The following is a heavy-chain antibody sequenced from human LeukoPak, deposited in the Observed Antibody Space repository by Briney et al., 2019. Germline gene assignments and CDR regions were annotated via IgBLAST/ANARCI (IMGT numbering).Heavy chain of an antibody. J-gene: IGHJ4*01. V-gene: IGHV3-7*03. CDR2: ISDGGRAT. D-gene: IGHD5-12*01. CDR1: GYRFSPYW. Sequence: EGSLRLSCAASGYRFSPYWMSWVRQTPGKGLEWVASISDGGRATYYGDSVRGRFTISRDNSKNTLYLQMDSLRAEDTAIYYCTKDREPDSGFDFDYWGQGTVVTVSS. CDR3: TKDREPDSGFDFDY.